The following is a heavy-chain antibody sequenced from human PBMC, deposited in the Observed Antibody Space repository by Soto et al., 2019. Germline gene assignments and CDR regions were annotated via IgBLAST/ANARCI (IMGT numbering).Heavy chain of an antibody. CDR3: ARLYCSSSTCDSWFDP. V-gene: IGHV5-10-1*03. CDR1: GYTFTTFW. CDR2: IDPRDSYT. J-gene: IGHJ5*02. D-gene: IGHD2-2*01. Sequence: EVQLVQSGAEVKKPGESLRISCTGFGYTFTTFWISWVRQMPGRGLEWMGRIDPRDSYTNYSPSFQGHVTISADKSISTAYLQWGSLKASDPAMYYCARLYCSSSTCDSWFDPWGQGTLVTVSS.